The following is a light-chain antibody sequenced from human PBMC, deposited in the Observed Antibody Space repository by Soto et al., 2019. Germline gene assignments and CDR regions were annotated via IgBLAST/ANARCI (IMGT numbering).Light chain of an antibody. CDR1: SSDVGGYNY. CDR3: SSYTSSSTLRV. Sequence: QSALTQPASVSGSPGQSITISCTGTSSDVGGYNYVSWYQQHPGKAPKLMLYEVSNRPSGISNRVSGSKSGNTASLTISGLQAEDEADYYCSSYTSSSTLRVFGTGTKLTVL. J-gene: IGLJ1*01. CDR2: EVS. V-gene: IGLV2-14*01.